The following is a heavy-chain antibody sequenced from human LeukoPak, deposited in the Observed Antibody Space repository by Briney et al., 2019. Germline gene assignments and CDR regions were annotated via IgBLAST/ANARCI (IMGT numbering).Heavy chain of an antibody. V-gene: IGHV3-21*01. CDR1: GWTFSRHN. Sequence: PGGSLSLSXATSGWTFSRHNMNWVRQAAGKGPEWVSSISSTSTYVYYAHSVKGRFTISRDNAKNALYLQMNSLRAEDTAVYYCARVRYCSGGSCYILDFWGQGTLVTVSS. J-gene: IGHJ4*02. CDR3: ARVRYCSGGSCYILDF. D-gene: IGHD2-15*01. CDR2: ISSTSTYV.